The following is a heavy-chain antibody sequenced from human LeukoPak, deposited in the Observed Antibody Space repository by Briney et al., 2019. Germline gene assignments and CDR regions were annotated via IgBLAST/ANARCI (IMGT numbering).Heavy chain of an antibody. V-gene: IGHV3-33*01. J-gene: IGHJ4*02. CDR1: GFTFSSYG. CDR2: IWYDGSNK. CDR3: AREGDRSGYDYPPQYYFDY. Sequence: AGGSLRLSCAASGFTFSSYGMHWVRQAPGKGLEWVAVIWYDGSNKYYADSVKGRFTISRDNSKNTLYLQMNSLRAEDTAVYYCAREGDRSGYDYPPQYYFDYWDQGTLVTVSS. D-gene: IGHD5-12*01.